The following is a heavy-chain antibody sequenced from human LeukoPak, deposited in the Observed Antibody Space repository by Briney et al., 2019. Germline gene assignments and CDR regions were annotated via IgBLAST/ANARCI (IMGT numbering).Heavy chain of an antibody. J-gene: IGHJ4*02. V-gene: IGHV4-59*01. D-gene: IGHD3-10*01. CDR3: ARTAKYYYGSETYYFFDY. CDR1: GGSISRYY. Sequence: SETLCLTCTVSGGSISRYYWSWIRQPPGKGLEWIGYISYTGSTTYNSSLKSRVTISLDTSQNQFSLKLTSVTPADTAVYYCARTAKYYYGSETYYFFDYWGQGTLVTVSS. CDR2: ISYTGST.